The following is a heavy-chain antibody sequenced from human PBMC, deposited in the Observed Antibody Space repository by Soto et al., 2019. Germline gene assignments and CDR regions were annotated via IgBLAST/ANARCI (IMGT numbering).Heavy chain of an antibody. CDR1: GYTFTSYA. Sequence: ASVKVSCKASGYTFTSYAMHWVRQAPGQRIEWMGWINTHNGNTNYAQNLQGRVTMTADTSTSTAYMELRSLRSDDTSVYYCTREGSAPYYYYGMDVWGQGTTVTVSS. V-gene: IGHV1-3*04. J-gene: IGHJ6*02. CDR3: TREGSAPYYYYGMDV. CDR2: INTHNGNT. D-gene: IGHD3-10*01.